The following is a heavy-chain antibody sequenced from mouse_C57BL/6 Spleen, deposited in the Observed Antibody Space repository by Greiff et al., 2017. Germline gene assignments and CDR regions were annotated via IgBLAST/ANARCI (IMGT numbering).Heavy chain of an antibody. CDR2: IYPRSGNT. V-gene: IGHV1-81*01. CDR3: AKMGDYYGSSPTWFAY. D-gene: IGHD1-1*01. Sequence: QVQLKESGAELARPGASVKLSCKASGYTFTSYGISWVKQRPGQGLEWIGEIYPRSGNTYYNGKFKGKATLTADKSSSTAYMELRSLTSEDSAVYFCAKMGDYYGSSPTWFAYWGQGTLVTVSA. CDR1: GYTFTSYG. J-gene: IGHJ3*01.